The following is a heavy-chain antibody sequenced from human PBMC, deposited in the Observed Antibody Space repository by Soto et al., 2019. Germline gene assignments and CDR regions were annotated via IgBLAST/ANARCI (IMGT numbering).Heavy chain of an antibody. CDR3: ARGTNFGVVKGWFDP. D-gene: IGHD3-3*01. V-gene: IGHV4-4*02. Sequence: PSETLSLTCAVSGGSISSSNWWSWVRQPPGKGLEWFGVIYHSGSINYNQSLKSRVTISVDKSKNQFSLQLNTVTAADTAVYYCARGTNFGVVKGWFDPWGQGTLVTVSS. J-gene: IGHJ5*02. CDR2: IYHSGSI. CDR1: GGSISSSNW.